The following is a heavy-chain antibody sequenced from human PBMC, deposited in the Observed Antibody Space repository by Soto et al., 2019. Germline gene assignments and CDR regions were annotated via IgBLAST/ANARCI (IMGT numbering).Heavy chain of an antibody. CDR2: ISAYNGNT. J-gene: IGHJ4*02. V-gene: IGHV1-18*01. CDR1: GYTFTSYG. D-gene: IGHD3-22*01. CDR3: ARVSERYYDSSGLDY. Sequence: QVQLVQSGAEVKKPGASVKVSCKASGYTFTSYGISWVRQAPGQGLQWMGWISAYNGNTHYAQKLQGRVTMTTDTSRRTAYMELRSLRSDDTAVYYCARVSERYYDSSGLDYWGQGTLVTVSS.